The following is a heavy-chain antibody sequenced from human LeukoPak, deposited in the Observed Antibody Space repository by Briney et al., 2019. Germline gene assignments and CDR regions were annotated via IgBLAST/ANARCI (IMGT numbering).Heavy chain of an antibody. D-gene: IGHD1-26*01. CDR3: ARGGRSSGGYLYNFDY. J-gene: IGHJ4*02. CDR2: IYSGGSS. V-gene: IGHV3-53*01. CDR1: GFTVSSNY. Sequence: GGSLRLSCAAFGFTVSSNYMSWVRQAPGKGLEWVSVIYSGGSSYYADSVKGRFTLSRDNSKNTLYLQMNSLRAEDTAVYYCARGGRSSGGYLYNFDYWGQGTLVTVSS.